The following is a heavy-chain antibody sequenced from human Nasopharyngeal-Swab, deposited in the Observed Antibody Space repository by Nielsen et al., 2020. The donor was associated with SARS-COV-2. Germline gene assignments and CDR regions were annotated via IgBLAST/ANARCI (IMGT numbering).Heavy chain of an antibody. D-gene: IGHD5-18*01. CDR2: IDVDGSTT. V-gene: IGHV3-74*01. Sequence: GESLKLSCATSGFTINTYWMFWVRQAPGKGLVWVSHIDVDGSTTNYADSVQGRFTISRDNAKNTLSLQMNSLRDEDSAMYYCTRGGYTHSMDVWGQGTTVTVSS. CDR1: GFTINTYW. CDR3: TRGGYTHSMDV. J-gene: IGHJ6*02.